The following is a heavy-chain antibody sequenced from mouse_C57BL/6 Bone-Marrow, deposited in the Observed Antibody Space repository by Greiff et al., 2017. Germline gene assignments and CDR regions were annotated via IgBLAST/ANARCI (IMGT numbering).Heavy chain of an antibody. CDR1: GYTFTSYW. V-gene: IGHV1-53*01. D-gene: IGHD2-5*01. J-gene: IGHJ4*01. CDR3: ASPAYYSNCVNYYAMDY. CDR2: INPSNGGT. Sequence: VQLQQPGTELVKPGASVKLSCKASGYTFTSYWMHWVKPRPGQGLEWIGNINPSNGGTTYNEKFKSKATLTVDTASSTAYMQLSSLTSEDSAVYYCASPAYYSNCVNYYAMDYWGQGTSVTVSS.